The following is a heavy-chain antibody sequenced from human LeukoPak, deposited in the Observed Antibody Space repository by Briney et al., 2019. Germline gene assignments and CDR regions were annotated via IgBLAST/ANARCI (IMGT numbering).Heavy chain of an antibody. Sequence: PSQTPSHTPAVPGGSTSTGDYSASWIRQPPGNCLEWIGNSQHRGSAYYNPSLKSRVTMSVDRSKNQFSLKLSSVTAADTAVYYCARALSGTDFDYWGQGTLVTVSS. CDR3: ARALSGTDFDY. J-gene: IGHJ4*02. V-gene: IGHV4-30-2*01. CDR2: SQHRGSA. D-gene: IGHD1-26*01. CDR1: GGSTSTGDYS.